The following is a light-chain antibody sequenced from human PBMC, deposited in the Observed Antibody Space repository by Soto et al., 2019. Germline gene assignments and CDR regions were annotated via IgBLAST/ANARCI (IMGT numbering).Light chain of an antibody. CDR2: GAS. Sequence: EIVLTQSPGTLSLSPGERATLSCRASQSVSSSYLAWYQQKPGQAPRLLIYGASSSATGIPDRFSGSGSGTDFTLTISRLEPEDFAVYYCQQYGSHPRTFGPGTKVDIK. CDR3: QQYGSHPRT. J-gene: IGKJ3*01. V-gene: IGKV3-20*01. CDR1: QSVSSSY.